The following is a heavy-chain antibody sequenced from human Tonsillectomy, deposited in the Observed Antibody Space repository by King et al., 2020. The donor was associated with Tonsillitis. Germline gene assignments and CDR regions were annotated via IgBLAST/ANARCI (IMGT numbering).Heavy chain of an antibody. CDR3: AGASRDYDDWDY. J-gene: IGHJ4*02. D-gene: IGHD4-17*01. CDR2: IFHSGST. Sequence: VQLQESGPGLVKPSETLSLTCAVSGGSITSHYWSWIRPPPGKGLEWIGYIFHSGSTKQNPSLKSRVAISIDTSKSQFSLKLSSVTAADTAVYYCAGASRDYDDWDYWGQGTLVNVSS. V-gene: IGHV4-59*08. CDR1: GGSITSHY.